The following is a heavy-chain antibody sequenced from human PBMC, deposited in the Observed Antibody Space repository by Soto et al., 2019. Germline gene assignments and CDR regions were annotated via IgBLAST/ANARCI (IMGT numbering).Heavy chain of an antibody. CDR3: AGQPTAVSYYDLGSYYYYYAMDV. Sequence: QVQLQESGPGLVKPSQTLSLTCSVSGGSISSGDYYWNWIRQPPGKGLEWIGHIYYSGSTYYNSSLKSRVTISLDTSKNHFSLKLSSVTAADTAVYYCAGQPTAVSYYDLGSYYYYYAMDVWGQGTTVTVSS. D-gene: IGHD3-10*01. J-gene: IGHJ6*02. CDR1: GGSISSGDYY. V-gene: IGHV4-30-4*01. CDR2: IYYSGST.